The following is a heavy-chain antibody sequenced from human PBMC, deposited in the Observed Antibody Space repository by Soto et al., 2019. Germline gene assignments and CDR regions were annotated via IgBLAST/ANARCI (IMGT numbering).Heavy chain of an antibody. CDR2: IGTAGDA. V-gene: IGHV3-13*04. CDR3: AKAFITGVLDD. J-gene: IGHJ4*02. Sequence: EVQLVESGGGLVQPGGSLRLSCAASGFTFSSYDMHWVRQVTGKGLEWVSAIGTAGDAYYPNSVKGRFTISRENAKNSLSLQMNSLRAGDTAVYYCAKAFITGVLDDWGQGNLVTVSS. CDR1: GFTFSSYD. D-gene: IGHD3-10*01.